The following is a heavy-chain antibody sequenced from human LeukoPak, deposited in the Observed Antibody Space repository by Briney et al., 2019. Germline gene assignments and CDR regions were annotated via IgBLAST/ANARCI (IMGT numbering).Heavy chain of an antibody. Sequence: SVQVSCKASGRTFSSYAISWVRQAPGQGLEWMGGIIPIFGTANYAQKFQGRVTITTDESTSTAYLELSSLRSEDTAVYYCARARDGSVETDFDYWGQGTLVTVSS. J-gene: IGHJ4*02. D-gene: IGHD3-22*01. CDR3: ARARDGSVETDFDY. CDR1: GRTFSSYA. V-gene: IGHV1-69*05. CDR2: IIPIFGTA.